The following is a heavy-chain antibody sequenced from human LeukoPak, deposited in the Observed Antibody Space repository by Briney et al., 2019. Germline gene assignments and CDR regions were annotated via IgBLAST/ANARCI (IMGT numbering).Heavy chain of an antibody. J-gene: IGHJ4*02. Sequence: SETLSLTCAVYGGSFSGYYWSWIRQPPGKGLEWIGEINHSGSTNYNPSLKSRVTISVDTSKNQFSLKLSSVTAADTAVYYCARTERFTGTTPHWGQGTLVTVSS. CDR1: GGSFSGYY. V-gene: IGHV4-34*01. D-gene: IGHD1-7*01. CDR2: INHSGST. CDR3: ARTERFTGTTPH.